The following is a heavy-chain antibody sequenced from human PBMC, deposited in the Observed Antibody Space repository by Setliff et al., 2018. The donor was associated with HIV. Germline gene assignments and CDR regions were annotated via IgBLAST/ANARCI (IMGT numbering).Heavy chain of an antibody. CDR2: IHYSGST. CDR3: ARDTYDSRGYFFGY. J-gene: IGHJ4*02. Sequence: PLETLSLTCTVSGGSFSSSSYYWGWIRQPPGKGLEWIGNIHYSGSTYYNPSLKSRVTISKDTSKNQFSLHLSSVTAADTAVYYCARDTYDSRGYFFGYWGQGTLVTVS. V-gene: IGHV4-39*07. CDR1: GGSFSSSSYY. D-gene: IGHD3-22*01.